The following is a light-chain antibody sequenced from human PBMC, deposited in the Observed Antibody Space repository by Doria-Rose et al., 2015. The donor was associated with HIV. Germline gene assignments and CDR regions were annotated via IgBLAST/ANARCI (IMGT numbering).Light chain of an antibody. CDR2: AAS. Sequence: DIPMTQSPSSLSASIGDRVAITCRASQTVSTYLNWFQQEPGKAPKLLIYAASRLQSGVPSRFSGSGSGTDFTLTISGLQPGDFATYYCQQTYSSPPWTFGQGTKLEMK. CDR3: QQTYSSPPWT. J-gene: IGKJ1*01. V-gene: IGKV1-39*01. CDR1: QTVSTY.